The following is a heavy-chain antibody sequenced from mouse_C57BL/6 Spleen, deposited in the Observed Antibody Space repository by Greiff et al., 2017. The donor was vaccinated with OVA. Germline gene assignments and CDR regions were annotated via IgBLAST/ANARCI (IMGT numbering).Heavy chain of an antibody. CDR1: GFSLTSYG. V-gene: IGHV2-5*01. D-gene: IGHD1-1*01. CDR2: IWRGGST. Sequence: VQLVESGPGLVQPSQSLSITCTVSGFSLTSYGVHWVRQSPGKGLEWLGVIWRGGSTDNNAAFMSSLSITKENSKSQVFFKKNSLQADETAIYYCAKGIYYGSSYEEGLFDYWGQGTTLTVSS. CDR3: AKGIYYGSSYEEGLFDY. J-gene: IGHJ2*01.